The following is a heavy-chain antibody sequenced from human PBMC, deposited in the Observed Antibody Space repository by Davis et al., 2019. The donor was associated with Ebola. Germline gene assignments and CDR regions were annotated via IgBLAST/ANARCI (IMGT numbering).Heavy chain of an antibody. CDR1: GYTFTSYY. D-gene: IGHD3-10*01. V-gene: IGHV1-46*01. CDR3: ASGTYYGSGSYIDY. J-gene: IGHJ4*02. CDR2: VNPSGGST. Sequence: AASVKVSCKAFGYTFTSYYIHWVQQAPGQGLEWMGIVNPSGGSTTYAQKFQGRVTMTRDTSTSTVYMELSSLRSEDTAVYYCASGTYYGSGSYIDYWGQGTLVTVSS.